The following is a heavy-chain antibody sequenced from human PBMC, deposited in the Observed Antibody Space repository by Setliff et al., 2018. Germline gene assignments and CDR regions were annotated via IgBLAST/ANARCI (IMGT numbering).Heavy chain of an antibody. CDR3: ARAGLRSYYYYYMDV. CDR2: IYPGDSDT. J-gene: IGHJ6*03. V-gene: IGHV5-51*01. CDR1: GYSFTSYW. Sequence: GESLKISCKGSGYSFTSYWIGWVRQMPGKGLEWMGIIYPGDSDTRYSPSFQGQVTISADKSISTAYLQWSSLKASDTAMYYCARAGLRSYYYYYMDVWGKGTTVTVS. D-gene: IGHD2-21*02.